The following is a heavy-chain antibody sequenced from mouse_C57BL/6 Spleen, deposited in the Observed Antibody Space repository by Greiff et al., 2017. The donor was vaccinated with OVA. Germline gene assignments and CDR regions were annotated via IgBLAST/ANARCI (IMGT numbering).Heavy chain of an antibody. CDR3: AKDSSGDY. Sequence: EVQLQQSGPELVKPGASVKISCKASGYTFTDYYMNWVKQSHGKSLEWIGDINPINGGTSYNQKFKGKATLTVDKSSSTAYMELRSLTSEDSAVYYCAKDSSGDYWGQGTTLTVSS. J-gene: IGHJ2*01. CDR1: GYTFTDYY. CDR2: INPINGGT. D-gene: IGHD3-2*02. V-gene: IGHV1-26*01.